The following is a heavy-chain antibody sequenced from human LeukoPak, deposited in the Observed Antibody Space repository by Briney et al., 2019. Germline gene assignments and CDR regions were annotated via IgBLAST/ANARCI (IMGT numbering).Heavy chain of an antibody. CDR3: AKDVDYSNLLDY. V-gene: IGHV3-43*02. Sequence: PGGSLRLSCAASGFTFDDYAMHWVRQAPGKGLEWVSLISGDGGSTYYADSVKGRFTISRDNSKNSLYLQMNSLGTEDTALYYCAKDVDYSNLLDYWGQGTLVTVSS. CDR2: ISGDGGST. CDR1: GFTFDDYA. J-gene: IGHJ4*02. D-gene: IGHD4-11*01.